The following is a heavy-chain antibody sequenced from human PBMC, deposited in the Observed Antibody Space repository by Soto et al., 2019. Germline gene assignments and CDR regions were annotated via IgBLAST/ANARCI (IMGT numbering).Heavy chain of an antibody. CDR2: IIPIFGTA. Sequence: QVQLVQSGAEVKKPGSSVKVSCKASGGTFSSYAISWVRQAPGQGLEWMGGIIPIFGTANYAQKFQGRVTITADESTSTAYMELSSLRSEDTAVYYCAKLSIVVVPAAIGRANWFDPWGQGTLVTVSS. D-gene: IGHD2-2*01. CDR3: AKLSIVVVPAAIGRANWFDP. J-gene: IGHJ5*02. V-gene: IGHV1-69*01. CDR1: GGTFSSYA.